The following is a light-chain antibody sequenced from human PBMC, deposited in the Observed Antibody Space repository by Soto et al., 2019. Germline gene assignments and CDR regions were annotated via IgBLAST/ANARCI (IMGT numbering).Light chain of an antibody. V-gene: IGKV3-15*01. CDR3: QQYKHWPLT. J-gene: IGKJ4*01. CDR2: AAS. CDR1: QSVSTY. Sequence: DIVLTQSPGTLSLSPGERATLSCRASQSVSTYLAWYQQKPGQAPRLLIYAASTRATGVPGRFSGSGSGTEFTLTISSLQSEDFAVYYCQQYKHWPLTFGGGTKVDSK.